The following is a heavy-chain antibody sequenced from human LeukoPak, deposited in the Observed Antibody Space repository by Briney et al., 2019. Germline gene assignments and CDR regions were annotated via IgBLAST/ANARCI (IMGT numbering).Heavy chain of an antibody. CDR1: GGSFSGYY. CDR3: AKIEYQLPYNWFDP. J-gene: IGHJ5*02. D-gene: IGHD2-2*01. CDR2: INHSGST. Sequence: PSEALSLTCAVYGGSFSGYYWSWIRQPPGKGLEWIGEINHSGSTNYNPSLKSRVTISVDTSKNQFSLKLSSVTAADTAVYYCAKIEYQLPYNWFDPWGRGTLVTVSS. V-gene: IGHV4-34*01.